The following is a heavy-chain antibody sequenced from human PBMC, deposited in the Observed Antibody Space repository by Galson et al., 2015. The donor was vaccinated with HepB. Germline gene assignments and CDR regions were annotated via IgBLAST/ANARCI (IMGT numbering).Heavy chain of an antibody. CDR3: AGDGSGSYYLDFYFDY. CDR2: IKQDGSEK. J-gene: IGHJ4*02. CDR1: GFTFSTYW. D-gene: IGHD3-10*01. Sequence: SLRLSCAASGFTFSTYWMSWVRQAPGKGLEWVANIKQDGSEKYYVDSVKGRFTMSRDKAKNSLYLKMNSLRAEDTDGYYCAGDGSGSYYLDFYFDYWGQGTLVTVSS. V-gene: IGHV3-7*03.